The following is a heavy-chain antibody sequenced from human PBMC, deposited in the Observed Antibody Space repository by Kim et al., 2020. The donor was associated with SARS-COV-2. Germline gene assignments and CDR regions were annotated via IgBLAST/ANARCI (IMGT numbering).Heavy chain of an antibody. J-gene: IGHJ6*02. CDR2: INHSGST. D-gene: IGHD3-10*01. CDR3: ARVRVSVVRGVKYYYYYGMDV. Sequence: SETLSLTCAVYGGSFSGYYWSWIRQPPGKGLEWIGEINHSGSTNYNPSLKSRVTISVDTSKNQFSLKLSSVTAADTAVYYCARVRVSVVRGVKYYYYYGMDVWGQGTTVTVSS. CDR1: GGSFSGYY. V-gene: IGHV4-34*01.